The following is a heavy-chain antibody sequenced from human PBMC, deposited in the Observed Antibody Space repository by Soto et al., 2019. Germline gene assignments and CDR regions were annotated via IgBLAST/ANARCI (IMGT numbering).Heavy chain of an antibody. CDR2: VRNKANSYTT. J-gene: IGHJ4*02. CDR3: VRYLASGGTSYFDY. V-gene: IGHV3-72*01. D-gene: IGHD2-15*01. Sequence: EVQLVESGGGLVEPGGSLRLSCAASGFTFSDHSMDWVRQAPGKGLEWIGRVRNKANSYTTEYAASVRGRFTVSRDDSKNALYLQMNSLKTEDTAMYYCVRYLASGGTSYFDYWGQGTLVTVSS. CDR1: GFTFSDHS.